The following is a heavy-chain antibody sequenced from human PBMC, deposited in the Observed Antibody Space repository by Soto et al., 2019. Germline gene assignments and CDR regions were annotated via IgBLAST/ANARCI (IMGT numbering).Heavy chain of an antibody. D-gene: IGHD6-6*01. CDR1: GGSINDFY. J-gene: IGHJ4*02. Sequence: SETLSLTCTVSGGSINDFYWSWIRQPPGKGLEWIGYIYYSGSTDYNPSLKGRVTISVDTSKNQFSLKLRSVTAADTAVYYCAGVGAVATRSFDYWGQGTLVTVSS. V-gene: IGHV4-59*01. CDR3: AGVGAVATRSFDY. CDR2: IYYSGST.